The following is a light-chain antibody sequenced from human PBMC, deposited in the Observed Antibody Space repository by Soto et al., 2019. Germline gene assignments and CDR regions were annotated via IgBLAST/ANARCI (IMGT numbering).Light chain of an antibody. CDR1: QSINSW. CDR2: KAS. J-gene: IGKJ1*01. CDR3: HQYFANSRT. Sequence: DIQMTQFPSTLSASVGDRVTITCRASQSINSWLAWYQQKPGRAPKLLIYKASSLQSGVPSRFSGSGSGTEFTLTISSLQAADFATYYCHQYFANSRTFGQGTKVDIK. V-gene: IGKV1-5*03.